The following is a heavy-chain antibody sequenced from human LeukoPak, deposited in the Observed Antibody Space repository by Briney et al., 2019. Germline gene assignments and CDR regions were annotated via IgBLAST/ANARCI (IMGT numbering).Heavy chain of an antibody. CDR3: ARGKLAVAGPTPLLYFDY. CDR2: ISYDGSNK. CDR1: GFTFSSYA. V-gene: IGHV3-30-3*01. D-gene: IGHD6-19*01. Sequence: QSGGSLRLSCAASGFTFSSYAMHWVRQAPGKGLEWVAVISYDGSNKYYADSVKDRFTISRDNSKNTLYLQMNSLRAEDTAVYYCARGKLAVAGPTPLLYFDYWGQGTLVTVSS. J-gene: IGHJ4*02.